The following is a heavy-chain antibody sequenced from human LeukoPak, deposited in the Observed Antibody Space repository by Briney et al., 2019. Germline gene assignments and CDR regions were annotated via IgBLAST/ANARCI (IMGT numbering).Heavy chain of an antibody. D-gene: IGHD3-9*01. V-gene: IGHV3-21*04. CDR1: GFTFSSYS. J-gene: IGHJ4*02. CDR3: AKDGTYYDILTGYYLFFDY. CDR2: ISSSSSYI. Sequence: PGGSLRLSCAASGFTFSSYSMNWVRQAPGKGLEWVSSISSSSSYIYYADSVKGRFTISRDNSKNTLYLQMNSLRAEDTAVYYCAKDGTYYDILTGYYLFFDYWGQGTLVTVSS.